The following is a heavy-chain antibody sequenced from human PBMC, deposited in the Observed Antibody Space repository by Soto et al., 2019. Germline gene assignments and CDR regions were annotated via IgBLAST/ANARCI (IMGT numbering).Heavy chain of an antibody. CDR1: GGSISSSSYY. D-gene: IGHD6-13*01. V-gene: IGHV4-39*01. CDR2: IYYSGST. CDR3: ARHTYSSSWVNHYYYYGMDV. Sequence: SETLSLTCTVSGGSISSSSYYWGWIRQPPGKGLEWIGSIYYSGSTYYNPSLKSRVTISVDTSKNQFSLKLSSVTAADTAVYYCARHTYSSSWVNHYYYYGMDVWGQGTTVTVSS. J-gene: IGHJ6*02.